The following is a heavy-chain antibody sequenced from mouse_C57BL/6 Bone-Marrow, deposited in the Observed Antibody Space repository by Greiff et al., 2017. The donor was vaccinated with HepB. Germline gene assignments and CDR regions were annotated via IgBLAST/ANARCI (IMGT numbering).Heavy chain of an antibody. CDR1: GYSITSGYF. CDR2: ISYGGSN. J-gene: IGHJ3*01. Sequence: EVQLQESGPGLVKPSQSLSLTCSVTGYSITSGYFWYWIRQFPGNKLEWMGYISYGGSNNYTPSLKNRISITRDTSKNQFFLKLNSVTTEDTATYYCARWGDYDAYWGQGTLVTVTA. CDR3: ARWGDYDAY. D-gene: IGHD2-4*01. V-gene: IGHV3-6*01.